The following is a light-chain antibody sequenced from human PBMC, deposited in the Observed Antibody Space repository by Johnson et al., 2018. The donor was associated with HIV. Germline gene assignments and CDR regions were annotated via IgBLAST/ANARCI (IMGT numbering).Light chain of an antibody. CDR3: GTWGNSPSAPYV. J-gene: IGLJ1*01. V-gene: IGLV1-51*01. Sequence: SVLTQPPSVSAAPGQKVTISCSGSSSNIGDNSVSWYQPLPGTAPKLLIYDDNKRPSGIPDRFSGSKSGTSATLGITGLQTGDAAVYYCGTWGNSPSAPYVIGTGTKVTAL. CDR2: DDN. CDR1: SSNIGDNS.